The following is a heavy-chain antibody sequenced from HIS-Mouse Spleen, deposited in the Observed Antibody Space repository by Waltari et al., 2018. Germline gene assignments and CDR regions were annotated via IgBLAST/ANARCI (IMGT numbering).Heavy chain of an antibody. D-gene: IGHD6-19*01. CDR1: GFSLSTSGMS. V-gene: IGHV2-70*15. Sequence: QVTLRESGPALVKPTQTLTLTCTFSGFSLSTSGMSVSWIRQPPGKGLEWLARIDCDDDKYYSTSLKTRLTISKDTSKHHVVLTMTNMDPVETATYYCARIAEGYSSGWYAFDYWGQGTLVTVSS. CDR2: IDCDDDK. CDR3: ARIAEGYSSGWYAFDY. J-gene: IGHJ4*02.